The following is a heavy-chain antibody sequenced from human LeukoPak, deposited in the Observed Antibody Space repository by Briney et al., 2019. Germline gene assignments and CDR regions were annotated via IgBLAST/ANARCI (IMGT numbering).Heavy chain of an antibody. CDR2: IYYSGST. CDR3: ARARGVIIKGYDY. J-gene: IGHJ4*02. Sequence: SETLSLTCTVSGGSISSYYWSWIRQPPGKGLEWIGYIYYSGSTNYNPSLKSRVTISVDTSKNQFSLKLSSVTAADTAVYYCARARGVIIKGYDYWGQGTLVTVSS. D-gene: IGHD3-10*01. CDR1: GGSISSYY. V-gene: IGHV4-59*01.